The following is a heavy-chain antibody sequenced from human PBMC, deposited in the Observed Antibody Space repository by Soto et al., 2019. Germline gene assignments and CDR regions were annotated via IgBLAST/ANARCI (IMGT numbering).Heavy chain of an antibody. V-gene: IGHV4-31*03. Sequence: QVQLQESGPGLVKPSQTLSLTCTVSGGSISSGGYYWSWIRQHPGKGLEWIGYIYYSGSTYYNPSLKSRVTISVDTSKNQFSLKLSSVTAVDTAVYYCTIAAAGYYYGMDVWGQGTTVTVSS. D-gene: IGHD6-13*01. CDR3: TIAAAGYYYGMDV. J-gene: IGHJ6*02. CDR1: GGSISSGGYY. CDR2: IYYSGST.